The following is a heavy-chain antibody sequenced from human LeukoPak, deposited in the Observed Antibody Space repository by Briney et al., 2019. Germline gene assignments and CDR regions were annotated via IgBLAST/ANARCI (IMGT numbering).Heavy chain of an antibody. D-gene: IGHD3-9*01. CDR3: AGSDYDILTGYVLADY. V-gene: IGHV3-23*01. CDR2: ISNSDNST. CDR1: GFSFSIHD. J-gene: IGHJ4*02. Sequence: GGSLRLSCAASGFSFSIHDMTWVRQAPGKGLEWVSTISNSDNSTYYADSVKGRFTISRDNSKNTLYLQMNSLRAEDTAVYYCAGSDYDILTGYVLADYWGQGTLVTVSS.